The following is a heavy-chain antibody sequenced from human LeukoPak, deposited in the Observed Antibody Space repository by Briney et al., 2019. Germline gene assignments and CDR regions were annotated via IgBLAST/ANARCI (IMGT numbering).Heavy chain of an antibody. J-gene: IGHJ4*02. CDR2: VLRGYSDT. Sequence: GEPLKISSKGSAYSFTSYWIGCVRQRPGKGLVWVGIVLRGYSDTRYSPSFQAPVTISADKPISTAYLQWSSLKASDTAMYYCARGREMAGPAPDSDYWGQGTLVTVSS. D-gene: IGHD6-19*01. V-gene: IGHV5-51*04. CDR1: AYSFTSYW. CDR3: ARGREMAGPAPDSDY.